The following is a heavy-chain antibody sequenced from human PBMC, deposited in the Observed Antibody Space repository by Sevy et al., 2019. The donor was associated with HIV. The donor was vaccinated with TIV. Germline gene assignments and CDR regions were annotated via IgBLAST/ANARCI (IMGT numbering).Heavy chain of an antibody. CDR1: GFSFSTCW. CDR3: AKGNSGSFDY. V-gene: IGHV3-7*01. Sequence: GESLKISCAASGFSFSTCWMHWVRQAPGKGLEWVANIKQDESEKYYVASVKGRFTISRDNAKNSVYLEMNSLRPEDTAIYYCAKGNSGSFDYWGQGTLVTVSS. J-gene: IGHJ4*02. D-gene: IGHD3-22*01. CDR2: IKQDESEK.